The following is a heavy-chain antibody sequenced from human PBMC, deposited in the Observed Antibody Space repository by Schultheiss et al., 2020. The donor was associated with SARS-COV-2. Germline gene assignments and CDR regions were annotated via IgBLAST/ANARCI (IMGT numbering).Heavy chain of an antibody. CDR3: AREGGYSSSRRGFDP. CDR2: INAGNGNT. Sequence: GESLKISCKASGYTFTSYAMHWVRQAPGQRLEWMGWINAGNGNTKYSQKFQGRVTITRDTSASTAYMELSSLRSEDTAVYYCAREGGYSSSRRGFDPWGQGTLVTVSS. V-gene: IGHV1-3*01. J-gene: IGHJ5*02. D-gene: IGHD6-13*01. CDR1: GYTFTSYA.